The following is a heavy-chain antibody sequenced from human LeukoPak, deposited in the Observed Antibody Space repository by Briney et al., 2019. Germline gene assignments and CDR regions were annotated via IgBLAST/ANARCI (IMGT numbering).Heavy chain of an antibody. CDR3: ARVSLSGYCSGASCYFDY. Sequence: SETLSLTCTVSGDSIRNHYWSWIRQPPGKGLECIGVIHYSGSTNYDPSVKSRVTISVDTPKNQFSLKLNSLTAADTAVYFCARVSLSGYCSGASCYFDYWGHGTLVTVSS. V-gene: IGHV4-59*11. CDR1: GDSIRNHY. J-gene: IGHJ4*01. D-gene: IGHD2-15*01. CDR2: IHYSGST.